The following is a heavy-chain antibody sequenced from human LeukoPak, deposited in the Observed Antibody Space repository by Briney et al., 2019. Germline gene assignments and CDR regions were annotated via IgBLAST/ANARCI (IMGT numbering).Heavy chain of an antibody. V-gene: IGHV5-51*01. CDR3: ARLYLPYTSAWYGSAFDI. J-gene: IGHJ3*02. CDR2: IYPGDSDT. D-gene: IGHD6-13*01. CDR1: GYNFTNYW. Sequence: GESLKISCKGSGYNFTNYWIGWVRQMPGKGLEWMGIIYPGDSDTRYSPSFQGQVTISADKSISTAYLHWSSLKASDTAMYYCARLYLPYTSAWYGSAFDIWGQGTMVTVSS.